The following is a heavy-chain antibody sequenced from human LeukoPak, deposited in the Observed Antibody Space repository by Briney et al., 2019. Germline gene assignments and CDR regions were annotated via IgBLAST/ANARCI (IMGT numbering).Heavy chain of an antibody. J-gene: IGHJ4*02. V-gene: IGHV4-4*02. CDR3: ARNPTL. Sequence: PSETLSLTCAVSGGSITNNHWWSWVRQPPGKGLEWIGEIYHSGNTNSNPSLKSRVTISVDKSKNQFSLELTSVTAADTAVYYCARNPTLWGQGTLVTVSS. CDR2: IYHSGNT. CDR1: GGSITNNHW.